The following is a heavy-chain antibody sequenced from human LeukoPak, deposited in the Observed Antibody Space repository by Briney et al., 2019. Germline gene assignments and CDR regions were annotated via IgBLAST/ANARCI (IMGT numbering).Heavy chain of an antibody. CDR1: GFTLSSYN. V-gene: IGHV3-21*01. J-gene: IGHJ4*02. CDR2: ISWRSSDI. Sequence: GGSLRLSCVASGFTLSSYNMKWVRQAPGKRLEWVSSISWRSSDIEYADSVKGRFTISRDIDKKSLYLQMNSLRAEDTAVYYCARAGWGITMIVVVIKPIDYWGQGTLVTVSS. D-gene: IGHD3-22*01. CDR3: ARAGWGITMIVVVIKPIDY.